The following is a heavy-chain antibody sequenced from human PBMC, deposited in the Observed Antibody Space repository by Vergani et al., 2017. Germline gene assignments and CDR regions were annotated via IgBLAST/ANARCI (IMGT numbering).Heavy chain of an antibody. CDR1: GFTFSSYG. CDR3: AKDNVPGYYDSSGYCDY. CDR2: ISRSGDIT. D-gene: IGHD3-22*01. J-gene: IGHJ4*02. Sequence: VQLVESGGGVVQPGRSLRLSCAASGFTFSSYGMHWVRQAPGKGLEWVSSISRSGDITYYADSVRGRFTVSRDNSKNTLYLQMDSLRAEDTAVYYCAKDNVPGYYDSSGYCDYWGQGTLVTVSS. V-gene: IGHV3-23*04.